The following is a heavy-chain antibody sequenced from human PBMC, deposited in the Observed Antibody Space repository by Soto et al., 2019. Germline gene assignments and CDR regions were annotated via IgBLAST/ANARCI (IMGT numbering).Heavy chain of an antibody. CDR2: IHHSGIT. V-gene: IGHV4-4*02. CDR3: DSSGYYGL. D-gene: IGHD3-22*01. CDR1: CDSLSTDYW. J-gene: IGHJ4*02. Sequence: LSLTCTVSCDSLSTDYWWCWVRQPPGKGLEWIGEIHHSGITNYIQSLKSRVTMSVDKSNNQVSLELTSVAAADTAVYYHDSSGYYGLWGQGTLVTVSS.